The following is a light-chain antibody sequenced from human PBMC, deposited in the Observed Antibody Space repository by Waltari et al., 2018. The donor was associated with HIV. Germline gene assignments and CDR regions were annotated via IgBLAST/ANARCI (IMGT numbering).Light chain of an antibody. CDR3: ATWDNSLRAM. Sequence: QSVLTQPLSVSAAPGQKVTISCSGSHSNIGNNFVSWYQHLPGTAPNLLIYENNRRPSRIPDRFSASKTGTSATLGITGLQTGDEAIYYCATWDNSLRAMFGGGTKLTVL. CDR2: ENN. V-gene: IGLV1-51*01. CDR1: HSNIGNNF. J-gene: IGLJ3*02.